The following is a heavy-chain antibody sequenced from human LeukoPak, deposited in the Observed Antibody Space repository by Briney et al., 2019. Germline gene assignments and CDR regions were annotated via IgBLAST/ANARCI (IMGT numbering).Heavy chain of an antibody. Sequence: SETLSLTCTVSGGSISTYYWSWIRQPPGKGLEWSGYVYYSGNTNYDPSLKSRLTISVDSSKNQFSLKLSSVTAADTAVYYCARGYSGSGTYWLDPWGQGTLVIVSS. V-gene: IGHV4-59*08. CDR1: GGSISTYY. D-gene: IGHD3-10*01. J-gene: IGHJ5*02. CDR2: VYYSGNT. CDR3: ARGYSGSGTYWLDP.